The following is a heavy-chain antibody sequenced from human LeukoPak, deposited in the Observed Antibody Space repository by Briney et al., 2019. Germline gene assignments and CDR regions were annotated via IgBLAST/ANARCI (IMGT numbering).Heavy chain of an antibody. Sequence: GGSLRLSCAASGFTFSSYAMSWVRQAPGKGLEWVSAISGSGGSTYYADSAKGRFTISRDNSKNTLYLQMNSLRAEDTAVYYCAKGQYCSSTSCYPVWFDPWGQGTLVTVSS. D-gene: IGHD2-2*01. CDR1: GFTFSSYA. CDR2: ISGSGGST. CDR3: AKGQYCSSTSCYPVWFDP. V-gene: IGHV3-23*01. J-gene: IGHJ5*02.